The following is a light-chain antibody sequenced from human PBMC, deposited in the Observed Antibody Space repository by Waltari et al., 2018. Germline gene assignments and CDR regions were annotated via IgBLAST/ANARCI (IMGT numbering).Light chain of an antibody. CDR1: QNINSN. CDR3: QQYNNWPPWT. V-gene: IGKV3D-15*01. J-gene: IGKJ1*01. Sequence: EIVMTQSPATLSVSPVEGATLSCRASQNINSNLAWYQQQPGQTPRLLIYGASTRAIGIPARFSGSGSGTEFTLTISSLQSEDFALYYCQQYNNWPPWTFGQGTKVEIK. CDR2: GAS.